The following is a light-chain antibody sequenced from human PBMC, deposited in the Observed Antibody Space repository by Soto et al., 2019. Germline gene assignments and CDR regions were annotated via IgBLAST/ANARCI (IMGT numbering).Light chain of an antibody. Sequence: EIVLTQSPGTLSLSPGERATLSCRASQSISSNYVAWYQQKPGQAPRLLIYGASTRATAIPARFSGSGSGTEFTLTISSLQSEDFAVYYCQQRSNWRVTFGGGTKVDIK. CDR1: QSISSNY. V-gene: IGKV3D-20*02. CDR3: QQRSNWRVT. J-gene: IGKJ4*01. CDR2: GAS.